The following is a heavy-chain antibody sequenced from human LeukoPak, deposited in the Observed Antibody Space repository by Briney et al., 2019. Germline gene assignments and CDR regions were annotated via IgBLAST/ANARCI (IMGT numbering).Heavy chain of an antibody. V-gene: IGHV1-18*01. D-gene: IGHD4-11*01. CDR2: ISAYNGYT. CDR1: GYTFINYG. Sequence: GASVKVSCKASGYTFINYGVSWVRQARGQGLEWMGWISAYNGYTNYAQKFQFRVTMTTDTSTSTAYMELRSLTSDDTAVYYCARDKAVTTELTQYFQHWGQGTLVTVSS. CDR3: ARDKAVTTELTQYFQH. J-gene: IGHJ1*01.